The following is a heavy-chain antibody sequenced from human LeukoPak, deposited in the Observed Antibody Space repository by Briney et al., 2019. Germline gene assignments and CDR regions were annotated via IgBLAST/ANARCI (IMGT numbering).Heavy chain of an antibody. D-gene: IGHD6-13*01. Sequence: GGSLRLSCAASGFTFSTYSMNWVRQAPGKGLEWVSSITRSSSYIYYADSVKGRFTISRDNAKNSLYLQMNSLRAEDTAVYHCARVAGIAAEGLFDYWGQGTLVTVSS. V-gene: IGHV3-21*01. CDR1: GFTFSTYS. CDR2: ITRSSSYI. CDR3: ARVAGIAAEGLFDY. J-gene: IGHJ4*02.